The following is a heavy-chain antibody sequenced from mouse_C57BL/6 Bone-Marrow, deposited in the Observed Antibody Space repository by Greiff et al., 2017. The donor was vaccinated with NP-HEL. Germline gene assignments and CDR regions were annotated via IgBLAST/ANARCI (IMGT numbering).Heavy chain of an antibody. CDR3: TRCENYEFDY. J-gene: IGHJ2*01. D-gene: IGHD1-1*01. V-gene: IGHV1-15*01. CDR2: IDPETGGT. Sequence: VKVVESGAELVRPGASVTLSCKASGYTFTDYEMHWVKQTPVHGLEWIGAIDPETGGTAYNQKFKGKAILTADKSSSTAYMDLRSLTSEDSAVYYCTRCENYEFDYWGQGTTLTVSS. CDR1: GYTFTDYE.